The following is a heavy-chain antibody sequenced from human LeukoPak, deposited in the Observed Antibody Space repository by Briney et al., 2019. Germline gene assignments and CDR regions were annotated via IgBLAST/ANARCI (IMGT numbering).Heavy chain of an antibody. D-gene: IGHD3-10*01. V-gene: IGHV3-21*01. Sequence: GGSLRLSCAASGFTFSSYRMNWVRQAPGRGLEWVSSISSSSSYIYYADSVKGRFTISRDNAKNSQYLQMNSLRAEDTAVYYCARDVTMVRDKGFDYWGQGTLVTVSS. CDR2: ISSSSSYI. CDR3: ARDVTMVRDKGFDY. J-gene: IGHJ4*02. CDR1: GFTFSSYR.